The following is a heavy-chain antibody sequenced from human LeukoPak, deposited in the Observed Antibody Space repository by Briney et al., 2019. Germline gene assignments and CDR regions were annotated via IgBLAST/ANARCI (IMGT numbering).Heavy chain of an antibody. D-gene: IGHD6-13*01. J-gene: IGHJ4*02. CDR1: VFTFSSYS. Sequence: GGSLRLSCAASVFTFSSYSMNWARQAPGKGLEWVSSISSSSSYIHYADSVKGRFTISRDNSKNTLYLQMNSLRAEDTAVYYCARDSGYSSSWKYYFDYWGQGTLVTVSS. CDR2: ISSSSSYI. CDR3: ARDSGYSSSWKYYFDY. V-gene: IGHV3-21*01.